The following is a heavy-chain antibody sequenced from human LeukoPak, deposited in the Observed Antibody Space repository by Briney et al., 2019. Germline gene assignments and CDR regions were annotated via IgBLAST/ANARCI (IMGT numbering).Heavy chain of an antibody. CDR1: DYSISSGDYY. CDR2: IFHSGST. J-gene: IGHJ4*02. D-gene: IGHD2-21*01. Sequence: SETLSLTCTVSDYSISSGDYYWGWIRQPPGKGLEWIGSIFHSGSTYYNPSLKSRVTISVDTSKNQFSLKLSSVTAADTAVYYCARGVVIAPQTFDYWGQGTLVTVSS. CDR3: ARGVVIAPQTFDY. V-gene: IGHV4-38-2*02.